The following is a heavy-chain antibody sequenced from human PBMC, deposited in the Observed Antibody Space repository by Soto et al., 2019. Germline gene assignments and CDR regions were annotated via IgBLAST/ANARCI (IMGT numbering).Heavy chain of an antibody. CDR1: GGSISSYY. V-gene: IGHV4-59*08. J-gene: IGHJ5*02. D-gene: IGHD3-3*01. CDR2: IYYSGST. Sequence: PSETLSLTCTVSGGSISSYYWSWIRQPPGKGLEWIGYIYYSGSTNYNPSLKSRVTISVDTSKNQFSLKLSSVTAADTAVYYCAGPIWSGYYMGFDPWGQGTLVTVSS. CDR3: AGPIWSGYYMGFDP.